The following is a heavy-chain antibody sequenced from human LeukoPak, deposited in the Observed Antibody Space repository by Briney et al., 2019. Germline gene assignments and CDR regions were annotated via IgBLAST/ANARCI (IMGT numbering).Heavy chain of an antibody. CDR3: AASYGDYVLYFQH. D-gene: IGHD4-17*01. V-gene: IGHV1-2*02. J-gene: IGHJ1*01. Sequence: GASVKVSCKASGYTFTTYDINWVRQATGQGLEWMGWINPNSGGTNYAQKFQGRVTMTRDTSISTAYMELSRLRSDDTAVYYCAASYGDYVLYFQHWGQGTLVTVSS. CDR1: GYTFTTYD. CDR2: INPNSGGT.